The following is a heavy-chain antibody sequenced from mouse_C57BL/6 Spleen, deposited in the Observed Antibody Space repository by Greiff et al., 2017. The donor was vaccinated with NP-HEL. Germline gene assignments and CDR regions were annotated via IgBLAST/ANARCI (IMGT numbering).Heavy chain of an antibody. CDR1: GYAFSSSW. D-gene: IGHD2-3*01. V-gene: IGHV1-82*01. CDR2: IYPGDGDT. J-gene: IGHJ2*01. Sequence: QVQLQQSGAELVRPGASVKISCKASGYAFSSSWMNWVKQRPGKGLEWIGRIYPGDGDTNYNGKFKGKATLTADKSSSTAYMQLSSLTSEDSAVYCCASGGYFEDYWGQGTTLTVSS. CDR3: ASGGYFEDY.